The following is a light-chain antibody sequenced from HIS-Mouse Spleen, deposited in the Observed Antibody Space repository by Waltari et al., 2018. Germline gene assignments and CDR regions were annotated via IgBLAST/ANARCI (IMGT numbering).Light chain of an antibody. CDR3: CSYAGSYNWV. Sequence: QSALTQPRSVSGSPGQSVTISCPGTSSDVGGYNYVPWYQQHPGKAPKIMIYDVSKRPSGVPDRFSGSKSGNTASLTISGLQAEDEADYYCCSYAGSYNWVFGGGTKLTVL. CDR2: DVS. V-gene: IGLV2-11*01. J-gene: IGLJ3*02. CDR1: SSDVGGYNY.